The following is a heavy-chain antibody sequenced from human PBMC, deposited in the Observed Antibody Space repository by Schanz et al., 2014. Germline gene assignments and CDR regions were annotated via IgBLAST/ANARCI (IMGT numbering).Heavy chain of an antibody. CDR2: IYSGGTT. D-gene: IGHD2-8*01. CDR3: ARGGCANGLCYYYYGMDV. CDR1: GFTVSSNY. Sequence: EVQLVESGGGLIQPGGSLRLSCAASGFTVSSNYMSWVRQAPGKGLEWVSIIYSGGTTYYADSVKGRFTISIDNCKNTQYLQMNSLRAEGAAVYYCARGGCANGLCYYYYGMDVWGQGTTVTVSS. V-gene: IGHV3-53*01. J-gene: IGHJ6*02.